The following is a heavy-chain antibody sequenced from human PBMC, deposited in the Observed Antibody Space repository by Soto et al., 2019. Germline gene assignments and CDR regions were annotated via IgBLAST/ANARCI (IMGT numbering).Heavy chain of an antibody. Sequence: GESLKISCKGSGYSFTSYWIGWVRQMPGKGLEWMGIIYPGDSDTRYSPSFQGQVTISADKSISTAYLQWSSLKASDTAMYYCARGYYYDSSGYYRNDAFDIWGQGAMVTVSS. CDR2: IYPGDSDT. V-gene: IGHV5-51*01. CDR3: ARGYYYDSSGYYRNDAFDI. D-gene: IGHD3-22*01. CDR1: GYSFTSYW. J-gene: IGHJ3*02.